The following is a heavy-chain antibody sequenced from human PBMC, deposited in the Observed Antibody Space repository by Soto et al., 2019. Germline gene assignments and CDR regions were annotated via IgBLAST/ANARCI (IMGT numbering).Heavy chain of an antibody. D-gene: IGHD6-19*01. V-gene: IGHV3-30*18. J-gene: IGHJ4*02. CDR2: ITYDGSNK. Sequence: QVQLVESGGGXXXXXXXXRVSCAASGFSFSSYAMHWVRQAPGKGLERVAGITYDGSNKDYADSVKGRFTVSRDTSKNTLFLQMNSLRVEDTAVYHCAKDLWPERGSGSPLDYWGQGTLVTVSS. CDR3: AKDLWPERGSGSPLDY. CDR1: GFSFSSYA.